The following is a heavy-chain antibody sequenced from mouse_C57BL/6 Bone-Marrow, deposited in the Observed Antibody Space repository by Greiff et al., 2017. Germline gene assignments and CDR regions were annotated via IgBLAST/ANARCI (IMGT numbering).Heavy chain of an antibody. CDR3: GARAYAMYD. CDR2: ISSGSSNI. V-gene: IGHV5-17*01. CDR1: GFTFSDYG. J-gene: IGHJ4*01. D-gene: IGHD3-1*01. Sequence: EVQLVESGGGLVKPGASLKLSCAASGFTFSDYGMHWVRQAPEKGLEWVAYISSGSSNIYYADTVKGRFTISRDNAKNTLFLQMNRLRSEDTAMYWCGARAYAMYDWREGASV.